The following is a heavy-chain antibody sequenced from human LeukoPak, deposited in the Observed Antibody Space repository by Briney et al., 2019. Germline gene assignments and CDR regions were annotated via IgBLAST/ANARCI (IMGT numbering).Heavy chain of an antibody. CDR1: GGTFSSYA. CDR2: IIPILGIA. CDR3: ARASDPRTPFYGMDV. Sequence: SVKVSCKASGGTFSSYAISWVRQAPGQGLEWMGRIIPILGIANYEQKFQGRVTITADKSTSTAYMELSSLSSEDTAVYYCARASDPRTPFYGMDVWGQGTTVTVSS. V-gene: IGHV1-69*04. D-gene: IGHD2-15*01. J-gene: IGHJ6*02.